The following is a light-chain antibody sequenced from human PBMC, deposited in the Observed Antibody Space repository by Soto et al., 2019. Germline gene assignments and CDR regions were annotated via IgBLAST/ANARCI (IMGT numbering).Light chain of an antibody. Sequence: EIVLTQSPCTLSLSPGERATLSCRASQSLTSDYLAWYQQKPGQTPRLLIHGASSRATGIPDRFSGSGSGTDFTLTISRLEPEDFAVYFCQQYGTYPLTFGGGSKVDIK. CDR3: QQYGTYPLT. J-gene: IGKJ4*01. V-gene: IGKV3-20*01. CDR2: GAS. CDR1: QSLTSDY.